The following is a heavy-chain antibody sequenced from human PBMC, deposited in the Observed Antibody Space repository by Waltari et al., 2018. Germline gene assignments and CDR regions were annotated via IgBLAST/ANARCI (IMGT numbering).Heavy chain of an antibody. D-gene: IGHD1-1*01. J-gene: IGHJ4*02. CDR2: IFYSGAA. Sequence: QLQLHESGPGLVKPSETLSLTCTVSGASINSPSSYWPWIRQTPGKGLEWIGSIFYSGAAYYNPPLKSRLTISLDTSKSQFSLKLRSVTAADTAIYYCARNFGGYNWQNYYFDSWGQGALVTVSS. CDR1: GASINSPSSY. CDR3: ARNFGGYNWQNYYFDS. V-gene: IGHV4-39*07.